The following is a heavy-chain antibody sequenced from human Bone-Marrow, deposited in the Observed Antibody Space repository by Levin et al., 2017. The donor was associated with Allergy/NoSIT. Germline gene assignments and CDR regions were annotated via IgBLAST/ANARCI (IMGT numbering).Heavy chain of an antibody. CDR2: ISYDGSNK. J-gene: IGHJ4*02. CDR3: AKGHGPIVVVTVDY. Sequence: PGGSLRLSCAASGFTFSSYGMHWVRQAPGKGLEWVAVISYDGSNKYYADSVKGRFTISRDNSKNTLYLQMNSLRAEDTAVYYCAKGHGPIVVVTVDYWGQGTLVTVSS. D-gene: IGHD2-21*02. CDR1: GFTFSSYG. V-gene: IGHV3-30*18.